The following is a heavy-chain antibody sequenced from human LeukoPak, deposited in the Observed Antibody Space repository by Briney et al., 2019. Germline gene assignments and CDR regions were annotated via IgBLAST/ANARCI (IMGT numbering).Heavy chain of an antibody. Sequence: PGRSLRLSCAASGFTFDDYAMHWVRQAPGKGLEWVSGISWNSGSIGYADSVKGRFTISRDNAKNSLYLQMNSLRAEDTALYYCAKDRRAVAVYYFDYWGQGTLVTVSS. J-gene: IGHJ4*02. CDR2: ISWNSGSI. V-gene: IGHV3-9*01. D-gene: IGHD6-19*01. CDR1: GFTFDDYA. CDR3: AKDRRAVAVYYFDY.